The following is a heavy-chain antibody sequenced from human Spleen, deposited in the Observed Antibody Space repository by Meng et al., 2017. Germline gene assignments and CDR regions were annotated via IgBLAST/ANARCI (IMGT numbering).Heavy chain of an antibody. D-gene: IGHD6-13*01. J-gene: IGHJ4*02. CDR2: INHSGRT. CDR1: GGSFSGYY. CDR3: ARGPNSSSWYYFDY. Sequence: SETLSLTCAVYGGSFSGYYWSWIRQPPGKGLEWIGEINHSGRTNYNPSLKSRVTISVDTSKNQFSLKLTSLTATDTAVYYCARGPNSSSWYYFDYWGQGTLVTVSS. V-gene: IGHV4-34*01.